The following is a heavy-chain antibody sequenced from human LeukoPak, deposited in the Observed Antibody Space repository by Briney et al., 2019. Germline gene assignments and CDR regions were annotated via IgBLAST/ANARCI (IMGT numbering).Heavy chain of an antibody. Sequence: GRSLRLSCAASGFTFDDYAMHWVRQAPGKGLEWVSGISWNSGSIGYADSVKGRFTISRENAKNSLYLQMNSLRAGDTAVYYCARARIAAAAVFDYWGQGTLVTVSS. D-gene: IGHD6-13*01. CDR2: ISWNSGSI. J-gene: IGHJ4*02. V-gene: IGHV3-9*01. CDR1: GFTFDDYA. CDR3: ARARIAAAAVFDY.